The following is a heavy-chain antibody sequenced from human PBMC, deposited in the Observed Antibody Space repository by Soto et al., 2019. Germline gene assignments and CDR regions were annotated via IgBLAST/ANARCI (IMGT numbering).Heavy chain of an antibody. V-gene: IGHV1-69*01. Sequence: QVQLVQSGAEVKKPGSSVKVSCKASGGTFSSYAISWVRQAPGQGLEWMGGIIPIFGTANYAQKFQGRVTITADESTSTAYMELSSLRSEDTAVYYCARVEGMSSSHYDYYYGMDVWGQGTTVTVSS. D-gene: IGHD6-6*01. CDR3: ARVEGMSSSHYDYYYGMDV. CDR1: GGTFSSYA. CDR2: IIPIFGTA. J-gene: IGHJ6*02.